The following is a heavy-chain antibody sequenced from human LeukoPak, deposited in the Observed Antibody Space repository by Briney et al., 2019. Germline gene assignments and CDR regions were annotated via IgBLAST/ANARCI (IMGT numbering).Heavy chain of an antibody. CDR3: AKVRSGNNYYFDY. J-gene: IGHJ4*02. CDR1: GFIFSDFA. CDR2: MSASGSHT. Sequence: GGSLRLSCAASGFIFSDFAMSWVRQAPGKGLEWVSGMSASGSHTHSADFVKGRFTIPRDNFKNTLYLQMNGLRVEDTAVYYCAKVRSGNNYYFDYWGQGTLSPSPQ. V-gene: IGHV3-23*01. D-gene: IGHD1/OR15-1a*01.